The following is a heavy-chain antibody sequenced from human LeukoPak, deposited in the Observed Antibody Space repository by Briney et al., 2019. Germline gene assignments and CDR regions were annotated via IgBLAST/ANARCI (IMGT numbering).Heavy chain of an antibody. CDR1: GFTFNNYA. CDR3: ATDYSYGSGSYYNRFDN. CDR2: ISSDESNK. V-gene: IGHV3-30*03. J-gene: IGHJ4*02. D-gene: IGHD3-10*01. Sequence: PGRSLRLSCAASGFTFNNYAMHWVRQAPGEGLEWVALISSDESNKYYADSVNGRFTISRDNSMNTLYLQMNSLRADDTAVYYCATDYSYGSGSYYNRFDNWGQGTLVTVSS.